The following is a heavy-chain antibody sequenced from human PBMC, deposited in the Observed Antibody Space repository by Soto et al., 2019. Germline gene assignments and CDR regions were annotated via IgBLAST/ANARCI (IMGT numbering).Heavy chain of an antibody. V-gene: IGHV3-23*01. J-gene: IGHJ4*02. CDR2: ISGGGGGT. D-gene: IGHD2-15*01. CDR3: AKDHSPHRGY. CDR1: GFTFSSYG. Sequence: GGSLRLSCAASGFTFSSYGMSWVRQAPGKGLEWVSGISGGGGGTYYADSVKGRFIISRDNSKNTLYLQMNSLRPEDTALYYCAKDHSPHRGYWGQGTLVTVSS.